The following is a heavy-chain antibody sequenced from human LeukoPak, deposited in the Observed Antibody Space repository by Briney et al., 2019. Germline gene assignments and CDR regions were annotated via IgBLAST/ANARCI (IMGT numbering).Heavy chain of an antibody. V-gene: IGHV3-11*06. J-gene: IGHJ5*02. CDR1: GFTFSDYY. CDR2: ISSSSSYT. CDR3: ARHGPWDYGGNSGEWFDP. Sequence: GGSLRLSCAASGFTFSDYYMSWIRQAPGKGLEWVSYISSSSSYTNYADSVKGRFTISRDNAKNSLYLQMNSLRAEDTAVYYCARHGPWDYGGNSGEWFDPWGQRTLVTVSS. D-gene: IGHD4-23*01.